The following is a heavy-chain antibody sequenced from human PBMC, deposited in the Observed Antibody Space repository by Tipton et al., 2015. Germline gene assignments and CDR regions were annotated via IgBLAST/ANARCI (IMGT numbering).Heavy chain of an antibody. Sequence: SLRLSCAASGFTFRSYVMHWVRQAPGKGLEWVSGISYDGNNEFYVDSVKGRFTVSRDNSQNTLFLQMNSLRADDTGVYYCARDITYCSDPACYTPSYYGMDVWGQGTTVTVSS. V-gene: IGHV3-30*03. J-gene: IGHJ6*02. CDR2: ISYDGNNE. CDR3: ARDITYCSDPACYTPSYYGMDV. D-gene: IGHD2-2*02. CDR1: GFTFRSYV.